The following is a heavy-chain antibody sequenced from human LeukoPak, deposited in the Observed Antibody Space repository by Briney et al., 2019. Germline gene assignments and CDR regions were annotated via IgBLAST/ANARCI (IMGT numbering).Heavy chain of an antibody. D-gene: IGHD3-10*01. CDR1: GYTFTGYY. V-gene: IGHV1-2*02. Sequence: GASVKVSCKASGYTFTGYYIHWVRQAPGQGLEWMGWINPNNGDTDYAQKFQGRVTMTRDTSIRTVYMELSRLKSDDTAVYYCARPHMVRGVPMGYWGQGTLVIVSS. CDR3: ARPHMVRGVPMGY. J-gene: IGHJ4*02. CDR2: INPNNGDT.